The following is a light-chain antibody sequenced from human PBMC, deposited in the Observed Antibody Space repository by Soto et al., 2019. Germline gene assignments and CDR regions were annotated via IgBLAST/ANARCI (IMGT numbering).Light chain of an antibody. J-gene: IGKJ3*01. V-gene: IGKV4-1*01. CDR1: QSVLYSSNNKNY. CDR3: QQYNRWPVT. Sequence: DIVMTQSPDSLAVSLGERATINCKSSQSVLYSSNNKNYLAWYQQKPGQPPKLLIYWASTRESGVPDRFSGSGSGTDFTLTISSLQSGDFAVYYCQQYNRWPVTFGPGTKVDIK. CDR2: WAS.